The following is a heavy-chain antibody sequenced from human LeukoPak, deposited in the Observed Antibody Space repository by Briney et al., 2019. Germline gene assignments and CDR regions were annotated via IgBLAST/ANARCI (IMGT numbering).Heavy chain of an antibody. J-gene: IGHJ5*01. CDR2: ISTTSAFM. CDR3: TRDYWFDS. CDR1: GFTFNIYP. V-gene: IGHV3-21*01. Sequence: GGSLRLSCAASGFTFNIYPMHWVRQAPGKGLEWVSTISTTSAFMYYADSVEGRFSISRDNAKDSLYLQMNSLRAEDTAVYYCTRDYWFDSWGQGTLVTVSS.